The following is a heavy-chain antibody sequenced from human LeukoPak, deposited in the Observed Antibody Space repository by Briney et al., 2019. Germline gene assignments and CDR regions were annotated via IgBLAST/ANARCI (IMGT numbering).Heavy chain of an antibody. V-gene: IGHV1-24*01. CDR2: LDPEDREI. J-gene: IGHJ4*02. Sequence: GASVKVSCKVYGDSVTELSMHWVRQAPGKGLAWLGGLDPEDREIIYAQKFQGRVTMTEDTSTDTVYMELSSLRSEDTAVYYCAGGGVYDLLNYWGQGTLVTVSS. CDR3: AGGGVYDLLNY. D-gene: IGHD5/OR15-5a*01. CDR1: GDSVTELS.